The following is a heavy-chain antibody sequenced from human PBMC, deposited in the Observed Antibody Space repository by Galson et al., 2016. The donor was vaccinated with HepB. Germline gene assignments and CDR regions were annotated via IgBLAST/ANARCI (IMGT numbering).Heavy chain of an antibody. J-gene: IGHJ4*02. CDR2: IYWDDDK. Sequence: LVKPTQTLTLTCTFSGFSLSSSGVGVHWIRQPPGKALEWLAAIYWDDDKRYSPSLKRRLTITTNTTKNQVVLTLTNMDPVDTATYYCAHMGSIDHTSGEMDFWGQGTLVTVSS. CDR1: GFSLSSSGVG. V-gene: IGHV2-5*02. D-gene: IGHD2-8*01. CDR3: AHMGSIDHTSGEMDF.